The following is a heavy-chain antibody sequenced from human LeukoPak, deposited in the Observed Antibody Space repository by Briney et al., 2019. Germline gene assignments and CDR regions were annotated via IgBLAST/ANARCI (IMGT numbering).Heavy chain of an antibody. D-gene: IGHD2-21*01. Sequence: SETLSLTCTVSGGSLSSSSYYWGWIRQPPGKGLEWIGSIYYSGSTYYNPSVKSRVTISVDTSKTQCSLKLSSVTAADTAVYYCATYYRASSFDYWGQGTPVTVSS. CDR3: ATYYRASSFDY. J-gene: IGHJ4*02. CDR2: IYYSGST. V-gene: IGHV4-39*01. CDR1: GGSLSSSSYY.